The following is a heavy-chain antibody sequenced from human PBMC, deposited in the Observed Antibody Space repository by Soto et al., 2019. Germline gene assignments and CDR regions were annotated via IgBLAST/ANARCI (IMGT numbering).Heavy chain of an antibody. D-gene: IGHD6-6*01. V-gene: IGHV1-2*04. CDR3: ARALAASSMAARRTFYHMDV. CDR2: INPNSGGT. CDR1: GYTFTGYY. J-gene: IGHJ6*03. Sequence: ASVKVSCKASGYTFTGYYMHWVRQAPGQGLEWMGWINPNSGGTNYAQKFQGWVTMTRDTSTSTVYMELSSLRSEDTAMYYCARALAASSMAARRTFYHMDVWGKGTTVTVSS.